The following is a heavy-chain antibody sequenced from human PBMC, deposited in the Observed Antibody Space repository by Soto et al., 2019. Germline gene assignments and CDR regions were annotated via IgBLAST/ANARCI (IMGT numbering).Heavy chain of an antibody. CDR3: ARYKSNYYYNGMDV. J-gene: IGHJ6*02. CDR1: GGSISSYY. D-gene: IGHD1-20*01. V-gene: IGHV4-59*01. Sequence: PSETLSLTCTVSGGSISSYYWSWIRQPPGKGLEWIGYIYYSGITNYNPSLKSRVTISVGTSKNQFSLKLSSVTAADTAVYYCARYKSNYYYNGMDVWGQGTAVTVSS. CDR2: IYYSGIT.